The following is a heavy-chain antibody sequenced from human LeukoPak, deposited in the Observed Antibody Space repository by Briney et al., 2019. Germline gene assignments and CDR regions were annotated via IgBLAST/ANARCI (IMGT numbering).Heavy chain of an antibody. CDR1: GGSISSYY. Sequence: SETLSLTCTVSGGSISSYYWSWIRQPPGKGLEWIGYIYYSGSTNYDPSLKSRVTISVDTSKNQFSLKLSSVTAADTAVYYCAREGGYDFWSGYYTKNYYYYYMDVWGKGTTVTVSS. CDR3: AREGGYDFWSGYYTKNYYYYYMDV. J-gene: IGHJ6*03. D-gene: IGHD3-3*01. CDR2: IYYSGST. V-gene: IGHV4-59*01.